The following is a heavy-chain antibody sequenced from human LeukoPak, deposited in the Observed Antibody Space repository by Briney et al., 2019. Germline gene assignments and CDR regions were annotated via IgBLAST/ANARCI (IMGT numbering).Heavy chain of an antibody. Sequence: GGSLRLSCTASGFTFSRYSMNCIRQAPGKGLEWVSSISSSSNYIYYADSVKGRFTISRDNAKNSLYLQMNSLRAEDTAVYYCAELGITMIGGVWGKGTTVTISS. V-gene: IGHV3-21*01. D-gene: IGHD3-10*02. CDR3: AELGITMIGGV. CDR1: GFTFSRYS. J-gene: IGHJ6*04. CDR2: ISSSSNYI.